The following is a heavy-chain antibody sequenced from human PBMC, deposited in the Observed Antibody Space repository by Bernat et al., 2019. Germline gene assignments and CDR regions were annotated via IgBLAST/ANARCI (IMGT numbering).Heavy chain of an antibody. CDR3: ASTSNAQWRDLPQGV. D-gene: IGHD6-19*01. V-gene: IGHV3-30*01. CDR1: GFTFSHYA. J-gene: IGHJ4*02. Sequence: QVQLVESGGGVVQPGRSLRLSCAASGFTFSHYAMHWVRQAPGKGLEWVAVISYDGSGKYYADSVKGRFSISRDNSKNTLYLQVNSLRGEDTAVYYCASTSNAQWRDLPQGVWGQGTLVTVSS. CDR2: ISYDGSGK.